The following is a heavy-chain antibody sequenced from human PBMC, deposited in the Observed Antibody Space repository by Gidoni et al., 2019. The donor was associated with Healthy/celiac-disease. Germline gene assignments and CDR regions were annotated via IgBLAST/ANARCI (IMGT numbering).Heavy chain of an antibody. CDR1: GGSISSGSYY. V-gene: IGHV4-61*02. Sequence: QVQLQESGPGLVKPSQTLSLTCTVSGGSISSGSYYWSWIRQPAGKGLEWIGRIYTSGSTNYNPSLKSRVTISVDTSKNQFSLKLSSVTAADTAVYYCARVSGSGWYGGKDAFDIWGQGTMVTVSS. CDR2: IYTSGST. CDR3: ARVSGSGWYGGKDAFDI. D-gene: IGHD6-19*01. J-gene: IGHJ3*02.